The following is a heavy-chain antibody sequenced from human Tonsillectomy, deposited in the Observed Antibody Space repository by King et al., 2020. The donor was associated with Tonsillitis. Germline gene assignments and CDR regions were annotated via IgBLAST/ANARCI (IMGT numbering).Heavy chain of an antibody. CDR2: ILYDGSNK. CDR3: ARDRVMTTVTTGDY. D-gene: IGHD4-17*01. J-gene: IGHJ4*02. CDR1: GFTFSSYA. V-gene: IGHV3-30-3*01. Sequence: QVQLVESGGGVVQPGRSLRLSCAASGFTFSSYAMHWVRQAPGKGVEWVAVILYDGSNKYYADSVKGRFTISRDNSKNTLYLQMNSLRAEDTAVYYCARDRVMTTVTTGDYWGQGTLVTVSS.